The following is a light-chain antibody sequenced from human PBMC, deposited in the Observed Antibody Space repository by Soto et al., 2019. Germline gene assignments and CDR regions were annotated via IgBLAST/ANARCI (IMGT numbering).Light chain of an antibody. CDR2: GAS. J-gene: IGKJ2*01. V-gene: IGKV1-9*01. CDR1: QGISSY. Sequence: IQVTQSPSFLSASVGDRVTITCRASQGISSYLAWYQQPPGKAPKLLIYGASTLQRGVSSRFSGSGSGTEFTLTISSLQPEDFATYYCQHLNTSPRTFGQGTKLEVK. CDR3: QHLNTSPRT.